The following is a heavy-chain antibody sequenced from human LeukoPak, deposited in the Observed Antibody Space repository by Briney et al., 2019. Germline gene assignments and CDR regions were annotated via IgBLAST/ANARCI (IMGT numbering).Heavy chain of an antibody. CDR3: ARAQAPNYDILTGYYE. J-gene: IGHJ4*02. Sequence: GESLKISCKGSGYSFTSYWIGWVRQMPGKGLEWMGIIYPGDSDTRYSPSFQGQVTISADKSISTAYLQWSSLKASDTAMYYCARAQAPNYDILTGYYEWGQGTLVTVSS. D-gene: IGHD3-9*01. CDR1: GYSFTSYW. V-gene: IGHV5-51*01. CDR2: IYPGDSDT.